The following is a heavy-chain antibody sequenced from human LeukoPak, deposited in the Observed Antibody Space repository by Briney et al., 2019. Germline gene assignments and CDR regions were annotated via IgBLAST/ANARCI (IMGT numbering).Heavy chain of an antibody. D-gene: IGHD3-10*01. CDR1: GFTFSSYS. CDR3: ARSRHYYGSGSYYYYGMDV. CDR2: ISSSSSYI. Sequence: GGSLRLSCAASGFTFSSYSMNWVRQAPGKGLEWVSSISSSSSYIYYADSVKGRFTISRDNAKNSLYLQMNSLRAEDTAVYYCARSRHYYGSGSYYYYGMDVWGKGTTVTVYS. J-gene: IGHJ6*04. V-gene: IGHV3-21*01.